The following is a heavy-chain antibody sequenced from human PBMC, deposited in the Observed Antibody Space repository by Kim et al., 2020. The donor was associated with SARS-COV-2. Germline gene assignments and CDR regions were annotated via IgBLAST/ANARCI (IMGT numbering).Heavy chain of an antibody. V-gene: IGHV3-15*01. D-gene: IGHD5-18*01. CDR3: TTTAMVIFTIGFDY. Sequence: AAPVKGRFTISRDDSKNTLYLQMNSLKTEDTAVYYCTTTAMVIFTIGFDYWGQGTLVTVSS. J-gene: IGHJ4*02.